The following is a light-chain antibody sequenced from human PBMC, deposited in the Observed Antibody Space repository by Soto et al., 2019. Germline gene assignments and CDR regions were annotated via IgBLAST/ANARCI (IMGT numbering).Light chain of an antibody. CDR3: QQYNNWPRWT. CDR2: DAS. Sequence: EIVLRQSPATLSLSPGERATLSSRASQSVSSYLAWYQQKPGQAPRLLIYDASIRATGIPARFSGSGSGTDFTLTISSLEPEDFAVYYCQQYNNWPRWTFGQGTKVDIK. CDR1: QSVSSY. J-gene: IGKJ1*01. V-gene: IGKV3-11*01.